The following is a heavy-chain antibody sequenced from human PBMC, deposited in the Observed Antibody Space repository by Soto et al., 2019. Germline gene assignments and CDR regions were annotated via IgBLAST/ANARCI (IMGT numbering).Heavy chain of an antibody. V-gene: IGHV3-33*01. CDR1: GSTFSRNG. CDR2: IWYDGSEK. D-gene: IGHD6-19*01. CDR3: ARDRPAVAGKYYYYYGLDL. Sequence: QVHLVESGGGVVQPGRSLRLSCAASGSTFSRNGMHWVRQAPGKGLEWVAVIWYDGSEKYYADSVKGRFTISRDNSKNTLYLQMNSLRAEDTAVYYCARDRPAVAGKYYYYYGLDLWGQGTTVTVSS. J-gene: IGHJ6*02.